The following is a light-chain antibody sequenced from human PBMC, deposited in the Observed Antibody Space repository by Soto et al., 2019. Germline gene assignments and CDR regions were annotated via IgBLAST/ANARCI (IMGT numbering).Light chain of an antibody. CDR1: SSDVGSDDY. V-gene: IGLV2-11*01. CDR3: CSYASSAIYV. Sequence: QSALIQPPSVSGSPGQSVIIPCTGTSSDVGSDDYVSWYQEHPGTVPKPMIYNVSTQPSGVPGRFSGSMSGNTASMTISGLQAEDESVYNSCSYASSAIYVFGTGTQLTVL. CDR2: NVS. J-gene: IGLJ1*01.